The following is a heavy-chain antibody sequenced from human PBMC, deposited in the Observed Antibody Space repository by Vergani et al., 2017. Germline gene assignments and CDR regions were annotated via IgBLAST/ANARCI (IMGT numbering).Heavy chain of an antibody. CDR1: GGTFSSYT. J-gene: IGHJ2*01. Sequence: QVQLVQSGAEVKKPGSSVKVSCKASGGTFSSYTISWVRQAPGQGLEWMGRIIPILGIANYAQKFQGRVTITADKSTSTAYMELSSLRSEDTAVYYCARGPTIIFGVVIGYWYFDLWGRGTLVTVSS. CDR3: ARGPTIIFGVVIGYWYFDL. V-gene: IGHV1-69*02. D-gene: IGHD3-3*01. CDR2: IIPILGIA.